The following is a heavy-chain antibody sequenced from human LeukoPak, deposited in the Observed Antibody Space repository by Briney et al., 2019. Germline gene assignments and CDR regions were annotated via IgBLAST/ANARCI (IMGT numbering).Heavy chain of an antibody. CDR3: ARHRYCSSTSCYRYYGLYYMEV. J-gene: IGHJ6*03. D-gene: IGHD2-2*02. V-gene: IGHV5-51*01. CDR1: GYSFTSYW. Sequence: GESLKISCKGSGYSFTSYWIGWVRQMPGKGLEWMGIIYPGDSDTRYSPSFQGQVTISADKSISTAYLQWSSLKASDTAMYYCARHRYCSSTSCYRYYGLYYMEVWGKGTTVTVSS. CDR2: IYPGDSDT.